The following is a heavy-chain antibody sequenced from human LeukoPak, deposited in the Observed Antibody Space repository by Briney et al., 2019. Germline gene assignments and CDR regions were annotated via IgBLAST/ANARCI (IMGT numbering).Heavy chain of an antibody. CDR2: IKQDGSDK. J-gene: IGHJ4*02. D-gene: IGHD2-21*02. V-gene: IGHV3-7*04. CDR3: ARVRTCGGNCYRFDY. CDR1: GFTFVYSW. Sequence: GGSLRLSCVTSGFTSGFTFVYSWMSWVRQAPGKGLEWVASIKQDGSDKSYVDSVKGRFTISRDNAKNSVYLQMNSLRAEDTAVYFCARVRTCGGNCYRFDYWGQGALVTVSS.